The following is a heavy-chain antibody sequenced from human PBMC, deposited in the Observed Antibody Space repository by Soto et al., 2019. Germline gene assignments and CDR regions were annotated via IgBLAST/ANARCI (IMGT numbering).Heavy chain of an antibody. J-gene: IGHJ4*02. V-gene: IGHV3-15*07. Sequence: EVQLVESGGGLVKPGRSRRLSCVASGFTFSNAWMNWVRQAPGKGLEWVGRIKRNSDGGATDYAAPVKGRFTISRDDSNSTLFLQMDSLNTDDTAVYYCVREPLTGYYYLAYWCQGTLLTVSS. CDR2: IKRNSDGGAT. CDR3: VREPLTGYYYLAY. D-gene: IGHD3-9*01. CDR1: GFTFSNAW.